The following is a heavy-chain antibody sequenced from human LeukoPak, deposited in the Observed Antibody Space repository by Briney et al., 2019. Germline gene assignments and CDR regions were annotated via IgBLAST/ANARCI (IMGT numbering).Heavy chain of an antibody. CDR2: IRSKAYGGTT. V-gene: IGHV3-49*04. J-gene: IGHJ4*02. D-gene: IGHD3-22*01. CDR3: TRDLTYYYDSSGYYSGDY. CDR1: EFTVSSNH. Sequence: GGSLRLSCAASEFTVSSNHMSWVRQAPGKGLEWVGFIRSKAYGGTTEYAASVKGRFTISRDDPKSIAYLQMNSLKTEDTAVYYCTRDLTYYYDSSGYYSGDYWGQGTLVTVSS.